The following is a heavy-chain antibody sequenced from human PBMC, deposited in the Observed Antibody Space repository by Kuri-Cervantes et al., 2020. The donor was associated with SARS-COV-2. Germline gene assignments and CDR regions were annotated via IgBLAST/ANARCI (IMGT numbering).Heavy chain of an antibody. CDR1: GDSVNNDNYY. CDR3: ARYSSGWYPYYYGMDV. V-gene: IGHV4-39*01. J-gene: IGHJ6*02. D-gene: IGHD6-19*01. CDR2: VYYTGRS. Sequence: GSLRLSCSVSGDSVNNDNYYWGWIRQSPGKGLEWIGTVYYTGRSYFNPSHKSRVAVSVDTPKNQFSLKLSSVTAADTAVYYCARYSSGWYPYYYGMDVWGQGTTVTVSS.